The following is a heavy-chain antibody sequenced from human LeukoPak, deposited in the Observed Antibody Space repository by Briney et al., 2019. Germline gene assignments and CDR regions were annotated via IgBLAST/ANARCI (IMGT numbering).Heavy chain of an antibody. V-gene: IGHV4-59*08. J-gene: IGHJ4*02. Sequence: SETLSLTCIVSGGSMSSYYWSWIRQPPGKGLEWIGYIFHTGSTNYNPSLKTRVTLSVDTSKKQFSLKLGSVTAADTAVYYCARQPYMLGAYYFDYWGQGTLVTVSS. D-gene: IGHD1-26*01. CDR3: ARQPYMLGAYYFDY. CDR1: GGSMSSYY. CDR2: IFHTGST.